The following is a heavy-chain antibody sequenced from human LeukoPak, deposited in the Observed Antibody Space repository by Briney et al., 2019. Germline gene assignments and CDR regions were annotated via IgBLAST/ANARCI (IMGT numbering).Heavy chain of an antibody. V-gene: IGHV1-69*13. J-gene: IGHJ4*02. Sequence: ASVKVSCKASGGTFSSYAIRWVRQAPGQGLEWMGGIIPIFGTANYAQKFQGRVTITADESTSTAYMELSSLRSEDTAVYYCARGPAYSSSWYALDYWGQGTLVTVSS. CDR2: IIPIFGTA. D-gene: IGHD6-13*01. CDR3: ARGPAYSSSWYALDY. CDR1: GGTFSSYA.